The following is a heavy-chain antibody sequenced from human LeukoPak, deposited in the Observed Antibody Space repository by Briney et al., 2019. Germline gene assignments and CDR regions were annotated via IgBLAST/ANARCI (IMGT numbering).Heavy chain of an antibody. V-gene: IGHV3-23*01. CDR2: ISGSGGST. Sequence: GGSLRLSCAASGFTFSSYGMSWVRQAPGKGLEWVSAISGSGGSTYYADSVKGRFTISRDNSKNTLYLQMNSLRAEDTAVYYCAKDLNYDILTGYFPWGQGTLVTVSS. CDR1: GFTFSSYG. D-gene: IGHD3-9*01. CDR3: AKDLNYDILTGYFP. J-gene: IGHJ5*02.